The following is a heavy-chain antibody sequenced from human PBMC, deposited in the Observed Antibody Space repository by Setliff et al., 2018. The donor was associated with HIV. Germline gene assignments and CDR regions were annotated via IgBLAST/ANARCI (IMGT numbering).Heavy chain of an antibody. J-gene: IGHJ4*02. CDR1: GGSISSRSYY. CDR3: ARDPGVLRYFDWLLSHFDY. D-gene: IGHD3-9*01. CDR2: IYYSGST. Sequence: TVSGGSISSRSYYWGWIRQPPGKGLEWIGSIYYSGSTYYNPSLKSRVTISVDTSKNQFSLKLSSVTAADTAVYYCARDPGVLRYFDWLLSHFDYWGQGTLVTVSS. V-gene: IGHV4-39*07.